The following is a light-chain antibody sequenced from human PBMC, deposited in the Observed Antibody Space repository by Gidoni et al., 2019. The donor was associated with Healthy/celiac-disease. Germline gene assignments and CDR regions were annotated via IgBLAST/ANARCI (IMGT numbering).Light chain of an antibody. V-gene: IGKV1-8*01. CDR2: AAS. CDR3: QQYYSYPRT. CDR1: QGISSY. Sequence: AIPMTQSPSSFSASTGDRVTITCRASQGISSYLAWYQQTPGKAPKLLIYAASTLQSGVPSRFSGSGSGTDFTLTISCLQSEDFATYYCQQYYSYPRTFGQGTKVEIK. J-gene: IGKJ1*01.